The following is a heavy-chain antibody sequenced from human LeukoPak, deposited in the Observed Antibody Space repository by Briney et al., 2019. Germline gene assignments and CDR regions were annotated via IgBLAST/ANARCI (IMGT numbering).Heavy chain of an antibody. CDR3: ARGGVAREVLVRANSFNFDY. CDR2: ISSSSSYI. CDR1: GSAFSRSW. J-gene: IGHJ4*02. D-gene: IGHD3-10*01. V-gene: IGHV3-21*01. Sequence: GGSLRLSCAASGSAFSRSWIHWVRQAPGKGLEWVSSISSSSSYIYYADSVKGRFTISRDNAKNSLYLQMNSLRAEDTAVYYCARGGVAREVLVRANSFNFDYWGQGTLVTVSS.